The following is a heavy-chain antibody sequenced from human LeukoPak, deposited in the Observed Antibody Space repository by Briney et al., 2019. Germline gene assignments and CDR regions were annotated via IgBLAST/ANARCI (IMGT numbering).Heavy chain of an antibody. Sequence: GGSLRLSCAASGFTFSSYAMHWVRQAPGKGLEWVAVISYDGSNKYYADSVKGRFTISRDNSKNTLYLQMNSLRAEDTAVYYCARGTSGLSWYSSSWYGGHFDYWGQGTLVTVSS. CDR3: ARGTSGLSWYSSSWYGGHFDY. J-gene: IGHJ4*02. CDR2: ISYDGSNK. D-gene: IGHD6-13*01. V-gene: IGHV3-30-3*01. CDR1: GFTFSSYA.